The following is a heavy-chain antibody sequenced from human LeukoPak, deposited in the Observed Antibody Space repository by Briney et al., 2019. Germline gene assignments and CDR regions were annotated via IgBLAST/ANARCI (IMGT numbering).Heavy chain of an antibody. CDR1: GFTFSSYA. CDR2: ISYDGSNK. J-gene: IGHJ4*02. CDR3: ARDLYGSGGY. D-gene: IGHD6-19*01. V-gene: IGHV3-30-3*01. Sequence: PGRSLRLSCAASGFTFSSYAMHWVRQAPGKGLEWVAVISYDGSNKYYADSVKGRFTISRDNSKNTLYLQMNSLRAEDTAVYYRARDLYGSGGYWGQGTLVTVSS.